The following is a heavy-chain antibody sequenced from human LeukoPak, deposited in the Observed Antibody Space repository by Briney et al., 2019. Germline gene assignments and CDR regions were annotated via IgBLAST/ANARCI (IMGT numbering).Heavy chain of an antibody. V-gene: IGHV3-30*03. D-gene: IGHD6-19*01. CDR3: ATLAVAGVFDY. CDR2: ISYDGSNK. CDR1: GFTFSSYG. Sequence: PGGSLRLSCAASGFTFSSYGMHWVRQAPGKGLEWVAVISYDGSNKYYADSVKGRFTISGDNSKNTLYLQMNSLRVEDTALYYCATLAVAGVFDYWGQGTLVTVSS. J-gene: IGHJ4*02.